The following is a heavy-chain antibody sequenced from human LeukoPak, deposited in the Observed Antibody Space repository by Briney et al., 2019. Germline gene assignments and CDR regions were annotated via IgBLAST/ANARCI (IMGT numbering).Heavy chain of an antibody. Sequence: GGSLRLSCAASGFTFSSYGMHWVRQAPGKGLEWVAVIWYDGSNKYYADSVKGRFTISRDNSKNTLYLQMNSLRAEDTAVYHCARDQGDGYNFWDYWGQGTLVTVSS. CDR2: IWYDGSNK. V-gene: IGHV3-33*01. CDR1: GFTFSSYG. CDR3: ARDQGDGYNFWDY. D-gene: IGHD5-24*01. J-gene: IGHJ4*02.